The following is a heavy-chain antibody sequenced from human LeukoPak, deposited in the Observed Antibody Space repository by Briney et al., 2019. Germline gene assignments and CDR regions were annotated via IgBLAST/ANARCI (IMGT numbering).Heavy chain of an antibody. CDR1: GPTFSSYG. Sequence: PGGSLRLSCAASGPTFSSYGMHWVRQAPGKGLEWVAVISYDGSNKYYADSVKGRFTISRDNSKNTLYLQMNSLRAEDTAVYYCARDGDPTTAHRNYGEFDYWGQGTLVTVSS. CDR2: ISYDGSNK. V-gene: IGHV3-30*03. CDR3: ARDGDPTTAHRNYGEFDY. J-gene: IGHJ4*02. D-gene: IGHD1-14*01.